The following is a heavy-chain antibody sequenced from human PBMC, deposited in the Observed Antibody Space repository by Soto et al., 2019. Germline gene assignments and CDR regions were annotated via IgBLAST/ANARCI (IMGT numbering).Heavy chain of an antibody. CDR1: GGTLINSA. CDR2: IIPVLNKA. V-gene: IGHV1-69*10. J-gene: IGHJ4*02. CDR3: ARGRFLAGTLGYFDS. D-gene: IGHD3-3*01. Sequence: SVKVSCKASGGTLINSAITWVRQAPGQGLQWMGGIIPVLNKAHYAQTSQDRVTITADESTDTAYMELRDLRSEDTALYYCARGRFLAGTLGYFDSWGQGSLVTVSS.